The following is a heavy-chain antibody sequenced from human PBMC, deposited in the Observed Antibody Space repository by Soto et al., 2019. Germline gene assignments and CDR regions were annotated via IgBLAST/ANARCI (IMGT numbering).Heavy chain of an antibody. CDR2: IYTSGST. CDR1: GGSISSYY. V-gene: IGHV4-4*07. Sequence: SETLSLTCTVSGGSISSYYWSWIRQPAGKGLEWIGRIYTSGSTNYNPSLKSRVTISIDRSRNQFSLKLTSVTAADTAMYYCARVDGTDFFYLHGMDVWGQGTTVTVSS. J-gene: IGHJ6*02. CDR3: ARVDGTDFFYLHGMDV. D-gene: IGHD1-1*01.